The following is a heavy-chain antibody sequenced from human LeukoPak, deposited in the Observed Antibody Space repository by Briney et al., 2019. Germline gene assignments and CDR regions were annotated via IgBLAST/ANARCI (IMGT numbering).Heavy chain of an antibody. V-gene: IGHV1-18*01. Sequence: GASVKVSCKASGYTFSTYRISWVRQAPGQGLEWVGWTSSYNGKTNYGKNVQGRVTMTTDTSTSTAYMELRSLRSDDTAIYYCARNYDSSKDGNDYWGQGTLVTVSS. D-gene: IGHD3-22*01. CDR2: TSSYNGKT. CDR3: ARNYDSSKDGNDY. CDR1: GYTFSTYR. J-gene: IGHJ4*02.